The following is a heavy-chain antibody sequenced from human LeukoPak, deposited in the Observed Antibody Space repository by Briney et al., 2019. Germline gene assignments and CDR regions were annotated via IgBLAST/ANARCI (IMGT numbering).Heavy chain of an antibody. CDR3: WIVGATAGEYYYGMDV. Sequence: SAKVSCKASGGTCSSDAISWVRQATGQWLEWMGGIIPIFGTANYAQKFQGRVTITADESTSTAYMELSSLRSEDTAVYYCWIVGATAGEYYYGMDVWGQGTTVTVSS. D-gene: IGHD1-26*01. CDR2: IIPIFGTA. CDR1: GGTCSSDA. J-gene: IGHJ6*02. V-gene: IGHV1-69*01.